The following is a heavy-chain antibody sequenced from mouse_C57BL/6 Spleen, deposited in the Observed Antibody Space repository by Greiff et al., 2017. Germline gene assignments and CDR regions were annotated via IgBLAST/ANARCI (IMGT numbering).Heavy chain of an antibody. D-gene: IGHD6-1*01. Sequence: EVKLEESGGGLVKPGGSLKLSCAASGFTFSSYAMSWVRQTPEKRLEWVATISDGGSYTYYPDNVKGRFTISRDNAKNNLYLQMSHLKSEDTAMYYCARDRGSLLDYWGQGTSVTVSS. CDR3: ARDRGSLLDY. V-gene: IGHV5-4*01. CDR2: ISDGGSYT. CDR1: GFTFSSYA. J-gene: IGHJ4*01.